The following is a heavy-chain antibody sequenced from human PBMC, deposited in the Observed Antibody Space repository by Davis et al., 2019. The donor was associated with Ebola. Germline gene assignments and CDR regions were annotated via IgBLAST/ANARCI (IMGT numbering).Heavy chain of an antibody. V-gene: IGHV4-59*01. Sequence: SETLSLTCAVSGASISSYYWSWIRQPPGKGLEWIGYIYYSGGTDNTPSPMSRATISVDTSKNQFSLKLSSVTAADTAVYYCARVNSSGLDYWGQGTLVTVSS. J-gene: IGHJ4*02. D-gene: IGHD3-22*01. CDR1: GASISSYY. CDR3: ARVNSSGLDY. CDR2: IYYSGGT.